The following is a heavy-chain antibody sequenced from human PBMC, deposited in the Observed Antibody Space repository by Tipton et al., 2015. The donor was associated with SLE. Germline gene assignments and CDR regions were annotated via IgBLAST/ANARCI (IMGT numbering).Heavy chain of an antibody. D-gene: IGHD4-17*01. CDR3: SKDLRD. J-gene: IGHJ6*02. Sequence: SLRLSCAASGFPFSPYGMHWVRQPPGKGLQWVSLISWDGSRAYYEDSVKGRFTISRDNNKGSLDLQMNSLRVEDSGIYYCSKDLRDWGQGTTVTVSS. V-gene: IGHV3-43D*04. CDR1: GFPFSPYG. CDR2: ISWDGSRA.